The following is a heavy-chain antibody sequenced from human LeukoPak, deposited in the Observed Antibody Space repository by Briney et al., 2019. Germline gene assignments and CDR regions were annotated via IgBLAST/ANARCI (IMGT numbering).Heavy chain of an antibody. J-gene: IGHJ6*02. D-gene: IGHD4-17*01. CDR2: INPSGGST. CDR1: GYTFTSYY. Sequence: GASVKVSCKASGYTFTSYYMHWVRQAPGQGLEWMGIINPSGGSTSYAQKFQERVTITRDMSTSTAYMELSSLRSEDTAVYYCAASYGEEAPDDYYYYGMDVWGQGTTVTVSS. CDR3: AASYGEEAPDDYYYYGMDV. V-gene: IGHV1-46*01.